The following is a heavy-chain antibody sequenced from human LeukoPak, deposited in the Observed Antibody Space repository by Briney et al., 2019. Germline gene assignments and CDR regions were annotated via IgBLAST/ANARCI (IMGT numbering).Heavy chain of an antibody. D-gene: IGHD2-21*02. CDR1: GGSISSGGYY. Sequence: TPSETLSLTCTVSGGSISSGGYYWSWIRQHPGKGLEWIGYIYYSGSTYYNPSLKSRVTISVDTSKNQFSLKLSSVTAADTAVYYCARLAYCGGDCYWVDYWGQGTLVTVSS. V-gene: IGHV4-31*03. CDR3: ARLAYCGGDCYWVDY. CDR2: IYYSGST. J-gene: IGHJ4*02.